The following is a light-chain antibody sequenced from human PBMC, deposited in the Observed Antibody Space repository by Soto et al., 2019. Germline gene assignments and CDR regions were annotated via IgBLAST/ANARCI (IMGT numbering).Light chain of an antibody. CDR2: GNS. CDR1: SSNIGAGYD. CDR3: QSYDSLSAFVV. Sequence: SVLTQPPSVSGAPGQRVTISCTGSSSNIGAGYDVHWYQQLPGTAPKLLIYGNSNRPSGVPDRFSGSKSGTSASLAITGLQAEDEADYYCQSYDSLSAFVVFGGGTEVTVL. J-gene: IGLJ2*01. V-gene: IGLV1-40*01.